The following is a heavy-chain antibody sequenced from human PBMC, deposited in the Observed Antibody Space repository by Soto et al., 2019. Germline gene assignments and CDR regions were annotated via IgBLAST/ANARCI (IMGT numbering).Heavy chain of an antibody. V-gene: IGHV3-53*02. J-gene: IGHJ5*02. Sequence: EVQLAETGGGLIQPGGSLRLSCAASGFTVSSNYMSWVRQAPGKGLEWVSVIYSGGSTYYADSVKGRFTISRDNSKNTLYLQMNSLRAEDTAVYYCARSVGSYENWFDPWGQGTLVTVSS. CDR3: ARSVGSYENWFDP. D-gene: IGHD2-15*01. CDR1: GFTVSSNY. CDR2: IYSGGST.